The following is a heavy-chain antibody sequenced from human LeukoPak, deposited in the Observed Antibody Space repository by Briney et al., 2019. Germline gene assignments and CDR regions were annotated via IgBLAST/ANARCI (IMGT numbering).Heavy chain of an antibody. CDR3: ARRTGEAVWFDP. J-gene: IGHJ5*02. V-gene: IGHV4-59*08. CDR2: MYYSGST. D-gene: IGHD3-16*01. Sequence: SETLSLTCTVSGGSISPYYLSWIRQPPGKGLEWIGYMYYSGSTNYNPSLKSRVTISIDTSKNQFSLKLISVTAADTAVYYCARRTGEAVWFDPWGQGTLVTVSS. CDR1: GGSISPYY.